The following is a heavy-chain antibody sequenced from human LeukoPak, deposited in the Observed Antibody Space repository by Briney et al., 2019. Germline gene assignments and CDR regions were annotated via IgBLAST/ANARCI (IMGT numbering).Heavy chain of an antibody. CDR2: IYYSGST. CDR3: ARLKHIEVFGVVIRGFDY. J-gene: IGHJ4*02. D-gene: IGHD3-3*01. Sequence: ASETLSLTCTVSGGSISSSRYYWGWIRQPPGKGLEWIGSIYYSGSTYYNPSLKSRVTISVDTSKNQFSLKLSSVTAADTAVYYCARLKHIEVFGVVIRGFDYWGQGTLVTVSS. V-gene: IGHV4-39*01. CDR1: GGSISSSRYY.